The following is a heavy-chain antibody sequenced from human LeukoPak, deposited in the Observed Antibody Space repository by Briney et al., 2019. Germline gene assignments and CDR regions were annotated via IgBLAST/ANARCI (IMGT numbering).Heavy chain of an antibody. J-gene: IGHJ4*02. D-gene: IGHD5-18*01. CDR1: GGTFSSYA. CDR3: ARGDTAMVTGDY. CDR2: IIPILGLA. Sequence: GASVKVSCKASGGTFSSYAISWVRQAPGQGLEWMGRIIPILGLANYAQKFQGRVTITADKSTSTAYMELSSLRSEDTAVYYCARGDTAMVTGDYWGQGTLVTVSS. V-gene: IGHV1-69*04.